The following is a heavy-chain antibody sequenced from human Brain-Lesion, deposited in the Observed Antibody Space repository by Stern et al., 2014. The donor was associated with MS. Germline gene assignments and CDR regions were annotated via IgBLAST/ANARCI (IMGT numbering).Heavy chain of an antibody. CDR2: IYYSGNT. Sequence: QLQLQESGPGLVKPSETLSLTCTVAGGSVSSTSYAWAWIRQPPGKGLEWIGTIYYSGNTYYSPSLKSRLTISLDTSKNSFSLSLRSGTAADTAVYYCAGEEDIRYCSGGSCTGNWFDPWGQGTLVTVSS. CDR3: AGEEDIRYCSGGSCTGNWFDP. J-gene: IGHJ5*02. V-gene: IGHV4-39*01. D-gene: IGHD2-15*01. CDR1: GGSVSSTSYA.